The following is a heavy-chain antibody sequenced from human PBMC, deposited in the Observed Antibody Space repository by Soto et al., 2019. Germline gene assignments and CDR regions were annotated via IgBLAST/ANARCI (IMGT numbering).Heavy chain of an antibody. CDR3: ASWWLGDYFDH. CDR2: IVRNGDT. Sequence: EVQLVESGGGLVQPGGSLRLSCAASGVSVSSDYMAWVRQAPGKGLEWVSYIVRNGDTNSADGVKGRFTTSRQNSRNTIYLPMDSLRPEDTAVYYCASWWLGDYFDHWGQGTLVTVSP. J-gene: IGHJ4*02. CDR1: GVSVSSDY. D-gene: IGHD2-15*01. V-gene: IGHV3-53*04.